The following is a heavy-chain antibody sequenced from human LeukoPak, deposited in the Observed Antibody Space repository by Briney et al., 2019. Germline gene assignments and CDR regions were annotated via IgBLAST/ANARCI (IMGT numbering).Heavy chain of an antibody. J-gene: IGHJ6*03. D-gene: IGHD3-10*01. Sequence: PGGSLRLSCEASGFTFSDPYMSWVRQAPGKGLEWVSAISGSGGSTYYADSVKGRFTISRDNSKNTLYLQMNSLRAEDTAVYYCANGPTAEYYYGSGLRKDYYYMDVWGKGTTVTISS. CDR1: GFTFSDPY. CDR2: ISGSGGST. V-gene: IGHV3-23*01. CDR3: ANGPTAEYYYGSGLRKDYYYMDV.